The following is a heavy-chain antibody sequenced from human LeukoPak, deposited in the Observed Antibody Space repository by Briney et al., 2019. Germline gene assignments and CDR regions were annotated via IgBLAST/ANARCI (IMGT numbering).Heavy chain of an antibody. D-gene: IGHD6-6*01. CDR2: ISSSSSYI. CDR1: GFTFSSYS. CDR3: ARVAGSLAARTYFDY. J-gene: IGHJ4*02. Sequence: PGGSLRLSCAASGFTFSSYSMNWVRQAPGKGLEWVSSISSSSSYIYYADSVKGRFTISRDDAKNSLCLQMNSLRAEDTAVYYCARVAGSLAARTYFDYWGQGTLVTVSS. V-gene: IGHV3-21*01.